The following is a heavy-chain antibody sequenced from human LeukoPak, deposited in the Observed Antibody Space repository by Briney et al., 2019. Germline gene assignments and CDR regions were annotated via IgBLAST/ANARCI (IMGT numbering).Heavy chain of an antibody. D-gene: IGHD5-12*01. CDR2: IYTSGST. Sequence: SETLSLTCTVSGGSISSYYWSWIRQPAGKGLEWIGRIYTSGSTNYNPSLKSRVTMSVDTSKNQFSLKLSSVTAADTAVYYCARVKSEWLDTGYFDYWGQGTLVTVSS. V-gene: IGHV4-4*07. CDR3: ARVKSEWLDTGYFDY. CDR1: GGSISSYY. J-gene: IGHJ4*02.